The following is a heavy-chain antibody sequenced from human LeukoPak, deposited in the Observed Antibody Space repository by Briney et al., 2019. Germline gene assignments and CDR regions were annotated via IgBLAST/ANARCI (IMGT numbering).Heavy chain of an antibody. CDR1: GGSISSSSYY. CDR3: ARVDIQLWPTLGYYFDY. J-gene: IGHJ4*02. V-gene: IGHV4-39*07. CDR2: IYYSGST. Sequence: SETLSLTCTVSGGSISSSSYYWGWIRQPPGKGLEWIGSIYYSGSTYYNPSLKSRVTISVDTSKNQFSLKLSSVTAADTAVYYCARVDIQLWPTLGYYFDYWGQGTLVTVSS. D-gene: IGHD5-18*01.